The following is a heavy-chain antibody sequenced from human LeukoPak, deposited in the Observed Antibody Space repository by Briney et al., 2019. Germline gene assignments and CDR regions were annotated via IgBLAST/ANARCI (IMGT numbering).Heavy chain of an antibody. D-gene: IGHD2-2*01. J-gene: IGHJ6*02. CDR3: ARGVGYCRSTSCYYYYGMDV. Sequence: SETLSLTCAVYGGSFSGYYWSWIRQPPGKGLEWIGEINHSGSTSYNPSLKSRVTISVDTSKNQFSLKLSSVTAADTAVYYCARGVGYCRSTSCYYYYGMDVWGQGTTVTVSS. CDR1: GGSFSGYY. CDR2: INHSGST. V-gene: IGHV4-34*01.